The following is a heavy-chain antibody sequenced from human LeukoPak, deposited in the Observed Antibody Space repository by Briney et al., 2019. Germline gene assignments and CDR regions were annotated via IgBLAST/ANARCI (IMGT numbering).Heavy chain of an antibody. J-gene: IGHJ6*02. CDR2: IYYSGST. V-gene: IGHV4-59*01. CDR3: ARIPRDYDFWSAYYYYGMDV. D-gene: IGHD3-3*01. CDR1: GGSISSYY. Sequence: SETLSLTCTVSGGSISSYYWSWIRQPPGKGLEWIGYIYYSGSTNYNPSLKRRVTISVDTSKNQFSLKLSSVTAADTAVYYCARIPRDYDFWSAYYYYGMDVWGQGTTVTVSS.